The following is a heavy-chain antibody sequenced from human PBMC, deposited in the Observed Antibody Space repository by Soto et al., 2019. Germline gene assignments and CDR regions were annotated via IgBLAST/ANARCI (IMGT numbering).Heavy chain of an antibody. Sequence: QVQFLQSGAEVKKPGASVKVSCKASGYTFTNYLVHWVRQAPGQRLEWMGWINADNGKTIYSQKFEGRLTFTRDTSASTPYMEVNSLRSEDTAVYYCARMAAGSAIRYWGQGTLVTVSS. CDR2: INADNGKT. CDR1: GYTFTNYL. CDR3: ARMAAGSAIRY. J-gene: IGHJ4*02. D-gene: IGHD5-12*01. V-gene: IGHV1-3*01.